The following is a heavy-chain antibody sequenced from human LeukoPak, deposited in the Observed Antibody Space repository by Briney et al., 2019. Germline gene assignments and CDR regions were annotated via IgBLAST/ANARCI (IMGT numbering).Heavy chain of an antibody. D-gene: IGHD6-13*01. CDR1: GFTFSSYA. CDR3: ARDQVIAAAGTFDY. Sequence: PGGSLRLSCAASGFTFSSYAMHWVRQAPGKGLEWVAVISYDGSNKYYADSVQGRFTISRDNSKNTLYLQMNSLRPEDTAVHYCARDQVIAAAGTFDYWGPGTLVTVSS. J-gene: IGHJ4*02. V-gene: IGHV3-30-3*01. CDR2: ISYDGSNK.